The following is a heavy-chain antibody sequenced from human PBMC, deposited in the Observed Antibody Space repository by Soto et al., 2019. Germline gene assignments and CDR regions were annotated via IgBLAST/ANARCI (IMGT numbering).Heavy chain of an antibody. J-gene: IGHJ4*02. Sequence: EVRLLESGGALVQAGGSLRLSCAASGFTFDNYAMSWVRQAPGKGLEWVSSITASGSMAYHADSVQGRFTISRDNSKNTLYMQMTSLRAEDTAVYYCAKVHPGDDWGQGTLVTVSS. CDR3: AKVHPGDD. V-gene: IGHV3-23*01. CDR1: GFTFDNYA. CDR2: ITASGSMA.